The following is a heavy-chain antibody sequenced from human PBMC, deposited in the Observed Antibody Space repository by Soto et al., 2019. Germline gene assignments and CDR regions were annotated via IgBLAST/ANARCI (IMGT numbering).Heavy chain of an antibody. V-gene: IGHV3-23*01. D-gene: IGHD1-26*01. J-gene: IGHJ4*02. Sequence: EVQLLESGGGLVQPGGSLRLSCAASGFTFSSYAMSWVRQAPGKGLEWVSAISGSGGSTYYADSVKGRFTIPRDNSKNTLYLQMDSLRAEDTAVYYCAKGPHQWELLYFDYWGQGTLVTVSS. CDR2: ISGSGGST. CDR1: GFTFSSYA. CDR3: AKGPHQWELLYFDY.